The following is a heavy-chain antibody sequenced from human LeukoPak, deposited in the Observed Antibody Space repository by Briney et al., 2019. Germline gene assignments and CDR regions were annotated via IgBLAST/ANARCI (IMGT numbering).Heavy chain of an antibody. CDR3: GKDIRVTRQRRLGYGMDV. CDR2: ITWNSGTI. CDR1: GFTFDDYA. J-gene: IGHJ6*02. D-gene: IGHD3-9*01. V-gene: IGHV3-9*01. Sequence: GRSLRLSCAASGFTFDDYAMHWVRQVPGKGLEWVSGITWNSGTIGYADSVKGRFTISRDNAKNSLYLQMDNLRAEDTALYYCGKDIRVTRQRRLGYGMDVWGQGTTVTVPS.